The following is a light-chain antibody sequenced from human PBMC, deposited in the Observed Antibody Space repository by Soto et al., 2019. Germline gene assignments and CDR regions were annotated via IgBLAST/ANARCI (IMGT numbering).Light chain of an antibody. CDR2: SNN. CDR3: AAWDDSLNAWV. V-gene: IGLV1-44*01. Sequence: QSVLTQPPSASGTPGQRVTISCSGSSSNIGSNTVNWYQQLPGTAPKLLIYSNNQRPSGVPDRFSGSKSGTSASLAISGRQSEDEADYYCAAWDDSLNAWVFGGGTKLPVL. J-gene: IGLJ3*02. CDR1: SSNIGSNT.